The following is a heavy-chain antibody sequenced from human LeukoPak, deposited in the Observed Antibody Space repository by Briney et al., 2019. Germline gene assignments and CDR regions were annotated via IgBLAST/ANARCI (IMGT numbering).Heavy chain of an antibody. D-gene: IGHD6-6*01. CDR3: ARSAIAARPYYYYGMDV. J-gene: IGHJ6*02. CDR2: INHSGST. Sequence: KTSETLSLTCAVYGGSFSGYYWSWIRQPPGKGLEWIGEINHSGSTNYNPSLKSRVTISVDTSKNQFSLKLSSATAADTAVYYCARSAIAARPYYYYGMDVWGQGTTVTVSS. V-gene: IGHV4-34*01. CDR1: GGSFSGYY.